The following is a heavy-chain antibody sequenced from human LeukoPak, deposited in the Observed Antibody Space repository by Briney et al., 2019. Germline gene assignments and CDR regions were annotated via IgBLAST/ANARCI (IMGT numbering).Heavy chain of an antibody. D-gene: IGHD3-3*01. Sequence: GASVKASCKASGYTFTGYYMHWVRQAPGQGLEWMGWINPNSGYTNYTQKFQGRVTMTGYTSLSTAYMELSRLRSDDTAVYYCARDRRFLEWLLPLDYWGQGTLVTVSS. CDR2: INPNSGYT. CDR1: GYTFTGYY. V-gene: IGHV1-2*02. J-gene: IGHJ4*02. CDR3: ARDRRFLEWLLPLDY.